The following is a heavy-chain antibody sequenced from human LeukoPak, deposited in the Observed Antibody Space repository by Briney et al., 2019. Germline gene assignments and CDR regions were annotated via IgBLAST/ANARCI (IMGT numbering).Heavy chain of an antibody. J-gene: IGHJ1*01. CDR3: ARSMVSVASRRGYFQH. CDR2: VNHSGST. CDR1: GGSFSGYY. Sequence: PSETLSLTCAIYGGSFSGYYWSWIRQPPGKGLEWIGEVNHSGSTNYNPSLKSRVTISVDTSKNQFSLKLSSVTAADTAVYYCARSMVSVASRRGYFQHWGQGTLVTVSS. V-gene: IGHV4-34*01. D-gene: IGHD6-19*01.